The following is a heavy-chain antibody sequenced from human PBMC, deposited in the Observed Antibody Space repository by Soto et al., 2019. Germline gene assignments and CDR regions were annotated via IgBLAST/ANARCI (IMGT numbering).Heavy chain of an antibody. CDR2: ISDAGSTT. V-gene: IGHV3-74*01. CDR3: HSSAVMPPNFGLDY. CDR1: GFNFKKYW. D-gene: IGHD2-21*01. J-gene: IGHJ4*02. Sequence: GGSLRLSCAASGFNFKKYWMHWVRQAPGKGLEWVSRISDAGSTTTYADSVKGRFTISRDNAKNTLFLQMNSLRAEDTAVYYCHSSAVMPPNFGLDYWGQGTQVTVSS.